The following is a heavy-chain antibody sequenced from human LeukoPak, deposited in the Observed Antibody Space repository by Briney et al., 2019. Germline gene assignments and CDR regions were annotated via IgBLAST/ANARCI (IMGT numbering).Heavy chain of an antibody. V-gene: IGHV3-7*01. CDR1: GFTFSSYW. J-gene: IGHJ4*02. CDR2: IKQDGSEK. CDR3: ARADDFWSGYPYYFDY. Sequence: GGSLRLSCAASGFTFSSYWMSWVRQAPGKGLEWVANIKQDGSEKYYVDSVKGRFTISRDNAKNSLYLQMNSLRAEDTAVYYCARADDFWSGYPYYFDYWGQGTLVTVPS. D-gene: IGHD3-3*01.